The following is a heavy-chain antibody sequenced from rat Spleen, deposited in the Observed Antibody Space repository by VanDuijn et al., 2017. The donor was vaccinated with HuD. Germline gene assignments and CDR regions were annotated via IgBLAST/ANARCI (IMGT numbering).Heavy chain of an antibody. CDR2: ISYDGSKT. CDR1: GFTFSDFY. D-gene: IGHD1-1*01. V-gene: IGHV5-7*01. J-gene: IGHJ3*01. CDR3: TRGGFYRFAF. Sequence: EVQLVESDGGLVQPGRSLKLSCAASGFTFSDFYMAWVRQAPTKGLEWVATISYDGSKTYYRDSVKGRFTISRDKTESTLYLQMNSLRSEDTATYYCTRGGFYRFAFWGQGTLVTVSS.